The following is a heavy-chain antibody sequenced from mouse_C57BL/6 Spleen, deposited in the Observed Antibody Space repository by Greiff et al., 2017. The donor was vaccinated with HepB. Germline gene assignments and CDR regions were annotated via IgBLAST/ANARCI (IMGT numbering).Heavy chain of an antibody. V-gene: IGHV1-69*01. Sequence: QVQLQQSGAELVMPGASVKLSCKASGYTFTSYWMHWVKQRPGQGLEWIGEIDPSDSYTNYNQKFKGKSTLTVDKSSSTAYMQLSSLTSEDSAVYYCARGYYGFPYYFDYWGQGTTLTVSS. CDR3: ARGYYGFPYYFDY. J-gene: IGHJ2*01. CDR2: IDPSDSYT. D-gene: IGHD2-2*01. CDR1: GYTFTSYW.